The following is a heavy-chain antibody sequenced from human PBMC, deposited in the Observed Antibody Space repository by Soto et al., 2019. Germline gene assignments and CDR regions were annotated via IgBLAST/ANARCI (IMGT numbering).Heavy chain of an antibody. D-gene: IGHD2-8*01. J-gene: IGHJ5*02. V-gene: IGHV4-59*01. Sequence: TLSLTCTVSGDSISTYYWSWIRQPPGKGLEWIGYIYYNGNTNYNPSLKRRVTISVDTSRKQFSLNLGSVTAADTAIYYCARTDRRVLEAWFDPWGQGTLVTVSS. CDR3: ARTDRRVLEAWFDP. CDR1: GDSISTYY. CDR2: IYYNGNT.